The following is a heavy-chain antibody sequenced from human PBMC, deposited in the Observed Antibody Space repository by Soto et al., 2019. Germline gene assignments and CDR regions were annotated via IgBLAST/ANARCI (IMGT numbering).Heavy chain of an antibody. CDR3: ARGSSSWYRVYFDY. D-gene: IGHD6-13*01. Sequence: PSETLSLTCTVSVGSISSYYWSWIRQPPGKGLEWIGYIYYSGSTNYNPSLKSRVTISVDTSKNQFSLKLSSVTAADTAVYYCARGSSSWYRVYFDYWGQGTLVTVSS. V-gene: IGHV4-59*01. CDR2: IYYSGST. CDR1: VGSISSYY. J-gene: IGHJ4*02.